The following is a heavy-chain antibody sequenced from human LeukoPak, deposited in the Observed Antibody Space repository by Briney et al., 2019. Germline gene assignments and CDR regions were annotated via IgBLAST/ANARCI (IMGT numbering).Heavy chain of an antibody. Sequence: PGGSLRLSCAASGFTFSSYAMSWVRQAPGKGLEWVSAISGSGGSTYYADSVKGRFTISRDNSKNTLYLQMNSLRAEDTAVYYCARAPGRYFDWPIDYWGQGTLVTVSS. CDR2: ISGSGGST. CDR1: GFTFSSYA. CDR3: ARAPGRYFDWPIDY. V-gene: IGHV3-23*01. J-gene: IGHJ4*02. D-gene: IGHD3-9*01.